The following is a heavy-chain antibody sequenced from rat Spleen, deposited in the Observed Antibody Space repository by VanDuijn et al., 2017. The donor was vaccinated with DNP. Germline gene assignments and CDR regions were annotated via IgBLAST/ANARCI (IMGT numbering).Heavy chain of an antibody. V-gene: IGHV5-46*01. J-gene: IGHJ2*01. D-gene: IGHD1-11*01. CDR1: GXXXRSXX. Sequence: EVQVIESGGGFVXPGXXMKLSCXXXGXXXRSXXXAWXXKAPTKGLEWVATFRTIGDDPAYRDHLKGRFTISRVKAENTVYLQMNSLRSEDTATYFCVKDLRGGSAFYYWGPEVMVTVSS. CDR2: FRTIGDDP. CDR3: VKDLRGGSAFYY.